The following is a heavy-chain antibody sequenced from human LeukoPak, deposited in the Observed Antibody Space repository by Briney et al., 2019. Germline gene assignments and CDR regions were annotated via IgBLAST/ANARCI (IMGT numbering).Heavy chain of an antibody. J-gene: IGHJ4*02. Sequence: GESLKISRKASGYSFNTYGIGWVRQMPGKGLEWMAIIYPGDSDTRYSPSFQGQVTIPADKSISTTYLQWSSLKASDTAMFYCARVDFSSSSFGFWGQGTLVTVSS. V-gene: IGHV5-51*01. D-gene: IGHD6-6*01. CDR2: IYPGDSDT. CDR1: GYSFNTYG. CDR3: ARVDFSSSSFGF.